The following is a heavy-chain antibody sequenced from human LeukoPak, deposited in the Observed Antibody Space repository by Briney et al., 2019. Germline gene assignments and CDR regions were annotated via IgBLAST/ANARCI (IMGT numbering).Heavy chain of an antibody. CDR1: GFTFSSYA. CDR2: IRSNGGST. CDR3: ARDNYYDSSGYFTSYYFDY. V-gene: IGHV3-64*01. J-gene: IGHJ4*02. D-gene: IGHD3-22*01. Sequence: GGFLRLSCAASGFTFSSYAMHWVRQAPGKGLEYVSAIRSNGGSTYYANSVKGRFTISRDNSKNTLYLQMGSLRAEDMAVYYCARDNYYDSSGYFTSYYFDYWGQGTLVTVSS.